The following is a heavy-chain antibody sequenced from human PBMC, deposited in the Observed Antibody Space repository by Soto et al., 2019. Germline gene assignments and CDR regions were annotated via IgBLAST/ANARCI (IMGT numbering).Heavy chain of an antibody. V-gene: IGHV1-3*01. J-gene: IGHJ4*02. CDR1: GYTFTGYY. D-gene: IGHD6-19*01. Sequence: ASVKVSCKASGYTFTGYYMHWVRQAPGQRLEWMGWINAGNGNTKYSQKFQGRVTITRDTSANTAYMELSSLRSEDTAVYYCARAVAVAADFDYWGQGTLVTVSS. CDR2: INAGNGNT. CDR3: ARAVAVAADFDY.